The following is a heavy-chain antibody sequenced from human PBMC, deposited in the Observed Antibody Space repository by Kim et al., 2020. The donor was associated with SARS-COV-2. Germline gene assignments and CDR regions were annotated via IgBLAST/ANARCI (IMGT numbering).Heavy chain of an antibody. Sequence: GGSLRLSCAASGFTFDTSPMGWVRQAPGKGLEWVSRISWDGTRTYYADSVKGRVTMSSDKSKNTLYLHMNSLRVEDTAVYYCAKGVTNRGFDYWGQGTQVTVSS. D-gene: IGHD4-17*01. V-gene: IGHV3-23*01. CDR3: AKGVTNRGFDY. CDR2: ISWDGTRT. J-gene: IGHJ4*02. CDR1: GFTFDTSP.